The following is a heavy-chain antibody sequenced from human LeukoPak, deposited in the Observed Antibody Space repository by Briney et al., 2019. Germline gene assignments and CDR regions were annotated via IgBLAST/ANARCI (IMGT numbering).Heavy chain of an antibody. CDR1: VYTFTSYD. D-gene: IGHD5-24*01. CDR3: ARGRRWLQLRHVFDY. CDR2: MNPNSGNT. V-gene: IGHV1-8*01. Sequence: ASVKVSFKSSVYTFTSYDINWVRQATGQGLEGMGWMNPNSGNTGYAQKFQGRVTMTRNTSISTAYMELSSLRSEHTAVYYCARGRRWLQLRHVFDYWGRGTLVTVSS. J-gene: IGHJ4*02.